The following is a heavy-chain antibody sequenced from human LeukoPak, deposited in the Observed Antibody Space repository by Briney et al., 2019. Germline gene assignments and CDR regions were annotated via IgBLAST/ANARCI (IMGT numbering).Heavy chain of an antibody. CDR3: ARSTLWFAEFDY. Sequence: SETLSLTCTVSGYSISSGYYWGWIRQPPGKGLEWIGSIYYSGSTYYNPSLKSRVTISVDTSKNQFSLKLTSVTAADTAVYYCARSTLWFAEFDYWGQGTLVTVSS. CDR2: IYYSGST. J-gene: IGHJ4*02. D-gene: IGHD3-10*01. CDR1: GYSISSGYY. V-gene: IGHV4-38-2*02.